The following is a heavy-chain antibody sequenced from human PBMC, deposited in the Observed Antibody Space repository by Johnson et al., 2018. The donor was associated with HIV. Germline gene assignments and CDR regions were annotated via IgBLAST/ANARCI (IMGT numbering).Heavy chain of an antibody. D-gene: IGHD2/OR15-2a*01. Sequence: QVQLVESGGGVVQPGRSLRLSCAASGFTFSSYAMHWVRQAPGKGLEWVAVISYDGSNKYYADSVKGRFTISRDNSKNTLYLQMNSLRAEATAVYYCAKNSAAFDIWGQGTMVTVSS. CDR2: ISYDGSNK. J-gene: IGHJ3*02. CDR1: GFTFSSYA. V-gene: IGHV3-30*04. CDR3: AKNSAAFDI.